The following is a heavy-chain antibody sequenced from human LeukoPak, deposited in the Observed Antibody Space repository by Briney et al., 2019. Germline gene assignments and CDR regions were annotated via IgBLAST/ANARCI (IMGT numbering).Heavy chain of an antibody. Sequence: ASVKVSCKASGYTFTSYYMHWVRQAPGQGLEWMGIINPSGGSTSYAQKFQGRVTMTRDTSTSTVYMELSSLRSEDTAVYYCASLCGGDCYSDYWGQGTLVTVSS. CDR2: INPSGGST. J-gene: IGHJ4*02. V-gene: IGHV1-46*01. CDR1: GYTFTSYY. D-gene: IGHD2-21*02. CDR3: ASLCGGDCYSDY.